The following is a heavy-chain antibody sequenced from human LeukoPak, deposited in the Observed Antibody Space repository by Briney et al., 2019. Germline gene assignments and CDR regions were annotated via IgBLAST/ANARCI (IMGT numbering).Heavy chain of an antibody. CDR1: GFTFSSYG. V-gene: IGHV3-33*06. D-gene: IGHD6-19*01. CDR2: IWYDGSNK. Sequence: GGSLRLSCAASGFTFSSYGMHWVRQAPGKGLEGVAVIWYDGSNKYYADSVKGRFTISRDNSKNTLYLQMNSLRAEDTAVYYCAKGSAGAGSSGALAATHDYWGQGTLVTVSS. CDR3: AKGSAGAGSSGALAATHDY. J-gene: IGHJ4*02.